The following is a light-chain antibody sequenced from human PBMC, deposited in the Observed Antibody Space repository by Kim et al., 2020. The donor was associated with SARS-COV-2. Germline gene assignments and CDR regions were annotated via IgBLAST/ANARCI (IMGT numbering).Light chain of an antibody. J-gene: IGKJ1*01. CDR1: QSVSSN. CDR3: QQYTNWPQT. V-gene: IGKV3-15*01. Sequence: VSPRERATPSCRASQSVSSNLAWYQQKPGQAPRLLVYAASTRATDIPARFSGSGSGTEFTLTISSLQSEDVAIYYCQQYTNWPQTFGQGTKVDIK. CDR2: AAS.